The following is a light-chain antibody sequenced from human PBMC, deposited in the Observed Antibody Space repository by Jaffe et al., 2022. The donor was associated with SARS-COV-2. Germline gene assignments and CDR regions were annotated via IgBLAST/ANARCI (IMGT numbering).Light chain of an antibody. J-gene: IGKJ1*01. CDR2: DAS. V-gene: IGKV3-15*01. CDR3: QQYNNWPRT. CDR1: QSVSSN. Sequence: EIVMTQFPATLSVSPGERVILSCRASQSVSSNLAWYQQKPGQAPRLLIYDASTRATGFPARFSGFGSGTDFTLTISSLQSEDFAVYYCQQYNNWPRTFGQGTKVEVK.